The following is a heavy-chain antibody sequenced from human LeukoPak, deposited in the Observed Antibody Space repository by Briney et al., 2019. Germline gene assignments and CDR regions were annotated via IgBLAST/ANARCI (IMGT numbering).Heavy chain of an antibody. J-gene: IGHJ6*02. CDR3: ARGFENYGMDV. CDR1: GFTVSSNY. Sequence: PTGGSLRLSCAASGFTVSSNYMSWVRQAPGKGLEWVSVIYCGGSTYYADSVKGRFTISRDNSKNTLYLQMNSLRAEDTAVYYCARGFENYGMDVWGQGTTVTVSS. V-gene: IGHV3-53*01. CDR2: IYCGGST. D-gene: IGHD3-10*01.